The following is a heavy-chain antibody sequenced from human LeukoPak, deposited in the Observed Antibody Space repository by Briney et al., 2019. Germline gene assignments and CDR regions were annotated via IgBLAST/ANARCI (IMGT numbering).Heavy chain of an antibody. CDR2: ISYSGST. Sequence: SETLSLTCTVSGGSISSYYWSWIRQPPGKGLEWIGYISYSGSTNYNPSLKSRVTISVDTSRDQFSLKLSSVTAADTAVYYCARGRLGGSGSYYNVLDYWGQGTLVTVSS. D-gene: IGHD3-10*01. V-gene: IGHV4-59*01. J-gene: IGHJ4*02. CDR3: ARGRLGGSGSYYNVLDY. CDR1: GGSISSYY.